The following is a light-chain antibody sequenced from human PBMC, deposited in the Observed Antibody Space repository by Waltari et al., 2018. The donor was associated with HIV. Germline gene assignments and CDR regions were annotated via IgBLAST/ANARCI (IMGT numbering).Light chain of an antibody. J-gene: IGLJ1*01. CDR1: SSSAGGYHY. CDR3: SSYTSSSSYV. Sequence: QSALTQPASVSGSPGPSITIPCTGTSSSAGGYHYVPWYQQHPGKAPKRMIYDVSNRPSGVSNRFSGSKSGNTASLTISGLQAEDEADYYCSSYTSSSSYVFGTGTKVTVL. V-gene: IGLV2-14*01. CDR2: DVS.